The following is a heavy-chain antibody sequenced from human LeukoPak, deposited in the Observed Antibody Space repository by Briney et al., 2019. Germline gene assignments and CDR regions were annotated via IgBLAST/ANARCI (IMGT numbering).Heavy chain of an antibody. V-gene: IGHV5-51*01. J-gene: IGHJ4*02. D-gene: IGHD1-26*01. Sequence: GESLKISCNSSGYIYTSYWIGWVRQMPGKGLEWMGILYPGDSDTRYSPSFQGQVTISADKSISTAYLQWSSLKASDTAMYYCATSRRETYYNPYNPYDYWGQGTLVTVSS. CDR3: ATSRRETYYNPYNPYDY. CDR2: LYPGDSDT. CDR1: GYIYTSYW.